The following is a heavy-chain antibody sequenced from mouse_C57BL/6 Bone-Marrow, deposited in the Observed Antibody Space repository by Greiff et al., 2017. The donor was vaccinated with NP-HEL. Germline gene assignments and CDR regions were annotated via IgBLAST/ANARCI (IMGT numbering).Heavy chain of an antibody. CDR2: INPGSGGT. CDR1: GYAFTNYL. V-gene: IGHV1-54*01. D-gene: IGHD3-2*02. J-gene: IGHJ2*01. CDR3: ARGGSGLDY. Sequence: QVQLQQSGAELVRPGTSVKVSCKASGYAFTNYLIEWVKQRPGQGLEWIGVINPGSGGTNYNEKFKGKATLTADKSSSTAYMQLSSLTSEDSAVYFCARGGSGLDYWGQGTTLTVSS.